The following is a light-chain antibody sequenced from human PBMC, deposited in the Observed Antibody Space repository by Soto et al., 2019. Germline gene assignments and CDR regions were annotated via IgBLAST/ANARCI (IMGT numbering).Light chain of an antibody. Sequence: QSVLTQPASVSGSTGQSITISCTGSSSDVGAYHFVSWYQHHPGKAPKLILYEVTARPSGVSSRFYGSKSGNTASLTISGLQADDEANYYCSSYTSSNTPYVFGTGAKVTVL. CDR3: SSYTSSNTPYV. J-gene: IGLJ1*01. CDR1: SSDVGAYHF. V-gene: IGLV2-14*01. CDR2: EVT.